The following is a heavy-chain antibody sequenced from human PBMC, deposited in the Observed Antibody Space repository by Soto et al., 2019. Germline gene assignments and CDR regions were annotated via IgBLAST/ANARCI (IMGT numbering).Heavy chain of an antibody. CDR3: ARDPLWGTAMVLWYFDL. CDR2: TYYRSKWYN. J-gene: IGHJ2*01. V-gene: IGHV6-1*01. D-gene: IGHD5-18*01. Sequence: PSQTLSLTFAISGDGVSSNSATWDWIRQSPSRGLEWLGRTYYRSKWYNDYAVSVKSRITINPDTSNNQLSLQLNSVTPDDTAVYYCARDPLWGTAMVLWYFDLWGRGTLVTVSS. CDR1: GDGVSSNSAT.